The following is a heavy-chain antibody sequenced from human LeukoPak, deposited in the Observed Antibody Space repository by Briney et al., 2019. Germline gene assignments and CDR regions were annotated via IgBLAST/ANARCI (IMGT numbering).Heavy chain of an antibody. J-gene: IGHJ6*02. Sequence: PSETLSPTCTVSGGSISSYYWSWIRQPPGKGLEWIGYIYYSGSTNYNPSLKSRVTISVDTSKNQFSLKLSSVTAADTAVYYCARDSGGMDVWGQGTTVTVSS. V-gene: IGHV4-59*01. CDR1: GGSISSYY. CDR2: IYYSGST. CDR3: ARDSGGMDV. D-gene: IGHD7-27*01.